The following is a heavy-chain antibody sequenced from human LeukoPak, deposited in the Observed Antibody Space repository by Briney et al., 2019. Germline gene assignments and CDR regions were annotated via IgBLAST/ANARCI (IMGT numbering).Heavy chain of an antibody. V-gene: IGHV4-39*07. CDR1: GGSISSSSYY. D-gene: IGHD2-8*01. CDR2: IYYSGST. J-gene: IGHJ5*02. CDR3: AQNGQSGFSFDP. Sequence: SETLSLTCTVSGGSISSSSYYWGWIRQPPGKGLEWIGSIYYSGSTYYNPSLKGRVTISVDTSKNQISLKLSSVTAADTAVYYCAQNGQSGFSFDPWGQGTLVTVSS.